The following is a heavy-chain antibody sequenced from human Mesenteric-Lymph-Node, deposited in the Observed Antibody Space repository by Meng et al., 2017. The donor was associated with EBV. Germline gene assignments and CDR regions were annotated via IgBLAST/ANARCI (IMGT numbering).Heavy chain of an antibody. CDR2: INHSGST. CDR3: ARVGQWLPIDY. J-gene: IGHJ4*02. Sequence: QLQLQQWGAGLLKPSETLSLTCAVYGGSFSGYYWSWFRQPPGKGLEWIGEINHSGSTNYNPSLKSRVTISVDTSKNQFSLNLSSVTAADTAVYYCARVGQWLPIDYWGQGTLVTVSS. V-gene: IGHV4-34*01. D-gene: IGHD6-19*01. CDR1: GGSFSGYY.